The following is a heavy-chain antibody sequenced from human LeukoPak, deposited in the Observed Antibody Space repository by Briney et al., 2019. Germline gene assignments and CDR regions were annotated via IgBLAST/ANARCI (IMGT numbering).Heavy chain of an antibody. D-gene: IGHD3-10*01. V-gene: IGHV3-23*01. J-gene: IGHJ4*02. CDR2: ISGGGRSI. Sequence: GGSLRLSCAASGFTFSSYAMSWVRQGPGKGLEWVSAISGGGRSIYYADSVKGRFTISRDNSKNSLYLQMNSLRAEDTAVYYCATEAWFGDVWGYWGQGTLVTVSS. CDR1: GFTFSSYA. CDR3: ATEAWFGDVWGY.